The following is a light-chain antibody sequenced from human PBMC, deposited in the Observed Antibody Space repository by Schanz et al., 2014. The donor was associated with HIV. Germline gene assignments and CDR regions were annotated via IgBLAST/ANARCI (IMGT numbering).Light chain of an antibody. Sequence: EIVLTQFPATLSLSPGERATLSCRASQSVDRHLAWYQQKPGQAPRLLIYDASNRAAGIPARFSGSGSGTDFFLSISRLEPEDFAVYYCQQSPATFGQGTKVEIK. CDR3: QQSPAT. CDR1: QSVDRH. J-gene: IGKJ1*01. V-gene: IGKV3-11*01. CDR2: DAS.